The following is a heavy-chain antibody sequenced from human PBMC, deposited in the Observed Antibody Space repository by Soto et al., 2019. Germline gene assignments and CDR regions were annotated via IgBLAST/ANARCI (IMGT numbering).Heavy chain of an antibody. D-gene: IGHD4-17*01. CDR3: ARTTVVTVDYFDY. CDR2: IKQDGSEK. Sequence: EVQLVESGGGLVQPGGSLRLSCAASGFTFSSYWMSWVRQAPGEGLEWVANIKQDGSEKYYVDSVKGRFTISRDNAKNSLYLQMNSLRAEDTAVYYCARTTVVTVDYFDYWGQGTLVTVSS. J-gene: IGHJ4*02. CDR1: GFTFSSYW. V-gene: IGHV3-7*01.